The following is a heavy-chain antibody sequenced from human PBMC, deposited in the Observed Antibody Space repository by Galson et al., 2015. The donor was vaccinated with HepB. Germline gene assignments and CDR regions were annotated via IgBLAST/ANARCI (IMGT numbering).Heavy chain of an antibody. CDR1: GYTFRNYG. CDR3: ARGQVRWYFDL. V-gene: IGHV1-18*04. CDR2: ISTATGDT. J-gene: IGHJ2*01. Sequence: ASGYTFRNYGISWVRQAPGQGLEWMAWISTATGDTDYAQKFQDRVTMTTDTFTTTAYMELRSLRSDDTAVYYCARGQVRWYFDLWGRGTLVTVSS.